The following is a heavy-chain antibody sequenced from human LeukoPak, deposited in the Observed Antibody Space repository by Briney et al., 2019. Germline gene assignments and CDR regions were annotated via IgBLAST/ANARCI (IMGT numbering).Heavy chain of an antibody. V-gene: IGHV3-7*04. Sequence: GGSLRLSCAASGFTFTTYWMSWVRQAPGKGPEWVANIKQDGSEKYYVDSVKSRFTISRDNAKNSLYLQMSSPSAEDTAVYYCARVYQLAPFNWGQGTMVTVSS. J-gene: IGHJ4*02. CDR1: GFTFTTYW. CDR3: ARVYQLAPFN. CDR2: IKQDGSEK. D-gene: IGHD2-2*01.